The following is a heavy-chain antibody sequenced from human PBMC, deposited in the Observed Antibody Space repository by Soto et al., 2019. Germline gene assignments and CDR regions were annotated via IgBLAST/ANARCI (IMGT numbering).Heavy chain of an antibody. CDR2: ISAYNGNT. V-gene: IGHV1-18*04. Sequence: ASVKVSCKASGYTFTSYGISWVRQAPGQGLEWMGWISAYNGNTNYAQKLQGRVTMTTDTSTSTAYMELRSLRSDDTAVYYCARSRPVTRDEGVYFSGGSCPAEFFHLSSQRTLVPVS. CDR3: ARSRPVTRDEGVYFSGGSCPAEFFHL. CDR1: GYTFTSYG. J-gene: IGHJ1*01. D-gene: IGHD2-15*01.